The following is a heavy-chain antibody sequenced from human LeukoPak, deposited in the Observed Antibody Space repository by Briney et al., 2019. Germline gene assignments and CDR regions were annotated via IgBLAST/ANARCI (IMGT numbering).Heavy chain of an antibody. V-gene: IGHV4-4*09. J-gene: IGHJ6*03. CDR2: IYTSGST. CDR3: ARQHLEVWSGYYNYYYYYMDV. CDR1: GGSISSYY. D-gene: IGHD3-3*01. Sequence: SETLSLTCTVSGGSISSYYWSWIRQPPGKGLEWIGYIYTSGSTNYNPSLKSRVTISVDTSKNQFSLKLSSVTAEDTAVYYCARQHLEVWSGYYNYYYYYMDVWGKGTTVTVSS.